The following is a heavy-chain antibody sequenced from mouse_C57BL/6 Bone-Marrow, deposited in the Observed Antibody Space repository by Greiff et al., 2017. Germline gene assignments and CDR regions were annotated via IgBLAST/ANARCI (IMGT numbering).Heavy chain of an antibody. V-gene: IGHV1-53*01. CDR3: ARVPARAIAY. CDR2: INPSTGGT. D-gene: IGHD3-1*01. CDR1: GYTFTSYW. Sequence: QVQLQQSGAELVKPGASVKLSCKASGYTFTSYWMHWVKQRPGQGLEWIGNINPSTGGTKYNEKFKGKATLTADKSSSTAYMQRSSLTSEDSAVYYCARVPARAIAYWGQGTTVTVSA. J-gene: IGHJ3*01.